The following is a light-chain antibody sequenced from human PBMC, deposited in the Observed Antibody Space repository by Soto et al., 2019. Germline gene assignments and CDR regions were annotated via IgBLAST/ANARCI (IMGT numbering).Light chain of an antibody. J-gene: IGLJ2*01. V-gene: IGLV2-23*01. CDR2: EGS. Sequence: QSALTQPASVSGSPGQSITISCTGTSSDVGTYNLVSCYQQCPGRAPKLMIYEGSKRPSGVSNRFSGSKSGNTASLTISGLQAEDEADCYCCSYAGSSTHVVFGGGTKLTVL. CDR1: SSDVGTYNL. CDR3: CSYAGSSTHVV.